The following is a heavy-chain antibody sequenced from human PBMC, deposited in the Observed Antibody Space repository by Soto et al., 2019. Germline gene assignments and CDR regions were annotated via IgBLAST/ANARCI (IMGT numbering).Heavy chain of an antibody. CDR2: ISSSSSTI. CDR3: ARETAAYCGGDCYSSDAFDI. V-gene: IGHV3-48*01. D-gene: IGHD2-21*02. CDR1: GFTFSSYS. Sequence: EVQLVESGGGLVQPGGSLRLSCAASGFTFSSYSMNWVRQAPGKGLEWVSYISSSSSTIYYADSVKGRFTISRDNAKNSLYLQMNSLRAEDTAVYYCARETAAYCGGDCYSSDAFDIWGQGTMVTVSS. J-gene: IGHJ3*02.